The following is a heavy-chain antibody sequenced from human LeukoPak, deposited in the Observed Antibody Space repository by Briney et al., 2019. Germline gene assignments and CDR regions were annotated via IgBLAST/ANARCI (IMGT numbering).Heavy chain of an antibody. CDR2: INPNSGGT. J-gene: IGHJ5*02. V-gene: IGHV1-2*02. Sequence: ASVKVSCKASGYTFTGYYMHWVRQAPGQGLEWMGWINPNSGGTNYAQKFQGRVTMTRDTSISTACMELSRLRSDDTAVYYCARVNNSPLRFDLFWFDPWGQGTLVTVSS. CDR3: ARVNNSPLRFDLFWFDP. CDR1: GYTFTGYY. D-gene: IGHD5-24*01.